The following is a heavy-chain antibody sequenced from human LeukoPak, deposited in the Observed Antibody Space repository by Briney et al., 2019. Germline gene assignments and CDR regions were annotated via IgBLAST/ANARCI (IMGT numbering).Heavy chain of an antibody. CDR2: INHSGST. D-gene: IGHD6-6*01. J-gene: IGHJ4*02. CDR3: ARRMYSSSPHQIDY. V-gene: IGHV4-34*01. Sequence: KPSETLSLTCAVYGGSFSGCYWSWIRQPPGKGLEWIGEINHSGSTNYNPSLKSRVTISVDTSKNQFSLKLSSVTAADTAVYYCARRMYSSSPHQIDYWGQGTLVTVSS. CDR1: GGSFSGCY.